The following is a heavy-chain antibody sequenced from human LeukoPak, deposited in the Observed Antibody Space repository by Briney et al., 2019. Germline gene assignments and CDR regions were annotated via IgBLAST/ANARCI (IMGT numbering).Heavy chain of an antibody. D-gene: IGHD3-10*01. Sequence: SETLSLTCAVYGGSFSGYYWSWIRQPPGKGLEWIGEINHSGSIKRNPSLKSRVTISVDTSKNQFPLKLSSVTAADTAVYYCARRVGRYFGERAYYYNYMDVWDKGTTVTISS. J-gene: IGHJ6*03. CDR1: GGSFSGYY. CDR3: ARRVGRYFGERAYYYNYMDV. V-gene: IGHV4-34*01. CDR2: INHSGSI.